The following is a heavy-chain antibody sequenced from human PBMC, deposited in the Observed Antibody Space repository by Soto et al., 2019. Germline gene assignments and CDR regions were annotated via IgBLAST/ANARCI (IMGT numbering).Heavy chain of an antibody. CDR2: IDPSDSYT. Sequence: GESLKISCKGSGYSFTSYWISWVRQMPGKGLEWMGRIDPSDSYTNYSPSFQGHVTISADKSISTAYLQWSSLKASDTAMYYCARHRGSVLRFLAWSLDYWGQGTLVTVSS. V-gene: IGHV5-10-1*01. CDR3: ARHRGSVLRFLAWSLDY. CDR1: GYSFTSYW. J-gene: IGHJ4*02. D-gene: IGHD3-3*01.